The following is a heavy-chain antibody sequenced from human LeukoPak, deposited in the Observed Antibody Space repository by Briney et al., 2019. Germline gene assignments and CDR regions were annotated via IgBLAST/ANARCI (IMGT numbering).Heavy chain of an antibody. Sequence: ASVKVSCKASGYTFTSYYMHWVRQAPGQGLEWMGIINPSGGSTSYAQKFQGRVTMTRDTSTSTVCMELSSLRSEDTAVYYCARARSQWEPYDYWGQGTLVTVSS. J-gene: IGHJ4*02. D-gene: IGHD1-26*01. V-gene: IGHV1-46*01. CDR1: GYTFTSYY. CDR2: INPSGGST. CDR3: ARARSQWEPYDY.